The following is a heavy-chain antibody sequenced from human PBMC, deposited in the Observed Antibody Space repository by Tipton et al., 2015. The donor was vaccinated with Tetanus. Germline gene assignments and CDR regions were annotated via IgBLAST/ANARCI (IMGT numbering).Heavy chain of an antibody. Sequence: QLVQSGAEVKKPGSSVKVSCKASGGTFSSYAISWVRQAPGQGLEWMGGIIPIFGTANYAQKFQGRVTITADESTSTAYMELSSLRSEDTAMYYCARGRTRDGYNLDAFDIWGQGTMVTVSS. D-gene: IGHD5-24*01. J-gene: IGHJ3*02. V-gene: IGHV1-69*01. CDR3: ARGRTRDGYNLDAFDI. CDR2: IIPIFGTA. CDR1: GGTFSSYA.